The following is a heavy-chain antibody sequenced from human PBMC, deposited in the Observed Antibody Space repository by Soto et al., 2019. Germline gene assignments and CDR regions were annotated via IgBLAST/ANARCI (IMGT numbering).Heavy chain of an antibody. D-gene: IGHD3-9*01. V-gene: IGHV1-46*01. CDR1: GYTFTSYY. CDR2: INPSGGST. J-gene: IGHJ6*02. Sequence: ASVKVSCKASGYTFTSYYMHWVRQAPGQGLEWMGIINPSGGSTSYAQKFQGRVTMTRDTSTSTVYMELSSLRSEDTAVYYCASTNYDILTGYYFEEYYYGMDVWGQGTTVTVSS. CDR3: ASTNYDILTGYYFEEYYYGMDV.